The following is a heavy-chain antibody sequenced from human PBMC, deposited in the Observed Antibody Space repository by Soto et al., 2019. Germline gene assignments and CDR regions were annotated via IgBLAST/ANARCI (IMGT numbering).Heavy chain of an antibody. Sequence: ASVNVSCKASGYTFASYGISWVRQAPGQGLEWMGWISAYNGNTNYAQKLQGRVTITADESTSTAYMELSSLRSEDTAVYYCARSSGYYYYYGMDVWGQGTTVTVSS. CDR1: GYTFASYG. V-gene: IGHV1-18*01. J-gene: IGHJ6*02. CDR2: ISAYNGNT. D-gene: IGHD2-15*01. CDR3: ARSSGYYYYYGMDV.